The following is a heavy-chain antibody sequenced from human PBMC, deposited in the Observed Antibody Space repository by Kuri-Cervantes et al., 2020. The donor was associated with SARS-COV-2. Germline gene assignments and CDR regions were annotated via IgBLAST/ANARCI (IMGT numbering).Heavy chain of an antibody. Sequence: ESLKISCTVSGGSISSYYWSWTRQPPGKGLEWIGYIYYSGSTNYNPSLKSRVTISVDTSKNQFSLKLSSVTAADTAVYYCARGFRPILGKFDPWGQGTLVTVSS. CDR3: ARGFRPILGKFDP. D-gene: IGHD3-3*01. V-gene: IGHV4-59*12. CDR2: IYYSGST. CDR1: GGSISSYY. J-gene: IGHJ5*02.